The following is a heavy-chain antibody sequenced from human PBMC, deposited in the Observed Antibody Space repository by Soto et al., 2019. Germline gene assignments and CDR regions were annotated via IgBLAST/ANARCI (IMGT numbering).Heavy chain of an antibody. D-gene: IGHD1-26*01. J-gene: IGHJ4*02. Sequence: RGSLRLSCAASGFTFSSYDMHWVRQATGKGLEWVSAIGTAGDTYYPGSVKGRFTISRENAKNSLYLQMNSLRAEDTAVYYCARAFVGYYHNWGQGTLVTGTS. CDR3: ARAFVGYYHN. CDR2: IGTAGDT. CDR1: GFTFSSYD. V-gene: IGHV3-13*01.